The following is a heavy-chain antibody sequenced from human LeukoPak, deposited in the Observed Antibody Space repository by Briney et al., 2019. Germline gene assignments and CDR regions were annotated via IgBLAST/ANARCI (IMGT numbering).Heavy chain of an antibody. J-gene: IGHJ4*02. CDR1: DDSFSTYY. V-gene: IGHV4-59*01. D-gene: IGHD3-9*01. CDR2: IYYNGGT. Sequence: SETLSLTCTVSDDSFSTYYWSWIRQPPEEGLEWIGYIYYNGGTNYNPSLKSRVTISIDTSKNQFSLKLNSVTAADTAVYYCARTRYYDIVTGYFNFDSRGQGTLVTVSS. CDR3: ARTRYYDIVTGYFNFDS.